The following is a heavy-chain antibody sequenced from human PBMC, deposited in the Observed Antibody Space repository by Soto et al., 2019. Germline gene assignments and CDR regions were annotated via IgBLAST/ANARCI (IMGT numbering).Heavy chain of an antibody. CDR1: GFAFSTFG. Sequence: SGGSLRLSCAASGFAFSTFGMHWARQAPGKGLEWVAIIWYDGSNKWYTDSVKGRFTVSRDNSKNMVYLQMNSLRIEDTAMYYCARGNFGNCHGMDVWGQGTTVTVSS. CDR3: ARGNFGNCHGMDV. D-gene: IGHD1-1*01. V-gene: IGHV3-33*01. J-gene: IGHJ6*02. CDR2: IWYDGSNK.